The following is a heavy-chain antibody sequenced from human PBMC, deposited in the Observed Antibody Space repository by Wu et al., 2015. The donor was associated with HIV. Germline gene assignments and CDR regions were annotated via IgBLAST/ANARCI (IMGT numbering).Heavy chain of an antibody. D-gene: IGHD5-12*01. CDR1: GYTFTSYY. J-gene: IGHJ6*02. CDR2: INPSGGST. V-gene: IGHV1-46*01. CDR3: ARDRIRVLSIVATTAGMDV. Sequence: HVQLVQSGTEVKKPGASVKVSCKASGYTFTSYYMHWVRQAPGQGLEWMGIINPSGGSTSYAQKFQGRVTMTRDTSTSTVYMELSSLRSEDTAVYYCARDRIRVLSIVATTAGMDVVGPRDHGHRLL.